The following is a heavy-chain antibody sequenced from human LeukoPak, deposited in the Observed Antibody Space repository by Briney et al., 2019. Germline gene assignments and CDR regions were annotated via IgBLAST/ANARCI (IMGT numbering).Heavy chain of an antibody. V-gene: IGHV3-33*01. Sequence: GGSLRLSCAVSGFSFSNYGFHWLRQAPGKGLEWVAVIWWDGSRTYYTDSVKGRFTISRDNSKSTLYLQMNSLRAGDTAMYYCARDPATVTSYYGYWGQGTLVTVSS. CDR3: ARDPATVTSYYGY. CDR1: GFSFSNYG. CDR2: IWWDGSRT. D-gene: IGHD4-4*01. J-gene: IGHJ4*02.